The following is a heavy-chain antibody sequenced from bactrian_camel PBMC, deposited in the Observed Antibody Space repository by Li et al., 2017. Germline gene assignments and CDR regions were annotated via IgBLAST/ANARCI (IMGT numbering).Heavy chain of an antibody. J-gene: IGHJ4*01. CDR1: DHIDSSTC. D-gene: IGHD2*01. CDR2: INRAGVNT. Sequence: EVQLVESGGGSVQAGGSLGLSCAASDHIDSSTCMAWFRQARGKGLEWVSSINRAGVNTYYTDSVKGRFTISRDNATNTVYLQMNSLKPEDTAVYYCVSLVGRPLVHQGTQVTVS. V-gene: IGHV3S40*01.